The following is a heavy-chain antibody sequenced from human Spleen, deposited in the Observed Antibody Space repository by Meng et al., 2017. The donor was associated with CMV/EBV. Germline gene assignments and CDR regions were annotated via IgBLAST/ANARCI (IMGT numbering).Heavy chain of an antibody. CDR3: ALLMVNAIRATDSFDI. Sequence: SVKVSCKASGGTFSRYPVSWVRQAPGQGLEWMGGTVPMFGTRGYAQKFQGRVTITTDESTGTVYMEVSSLRVEDTAVYYCALLMVNAIRATDSFDIWGQGTMVTVSS. D-gene: IGHD2-8*01. CDR2: TVPMFGTR. J-gene: IGHJ3*02. CDR1: GGTFSRYP. V-gene: IGHV1-69*05.